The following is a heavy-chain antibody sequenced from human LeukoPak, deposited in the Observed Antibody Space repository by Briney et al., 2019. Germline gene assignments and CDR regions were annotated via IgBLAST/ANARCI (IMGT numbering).Heavy chain of an antibody. Sequence: GGSLRLSCAASGFTISSHYMSWVRQAPGKGLEWVSGFYSGAGTYYADSVKGRFPIFSDNSKNTLYLQMHSLRAEDPAVYYCARDNELDLWGRGTLVTVSS. V-gene: IGHV3-53*01. CDR3: ARDNELDL. CDR2: FYSGAGT. J-gene: IGHJ2*01. CDR1: GFTISSHY. D-gene: IGHD2-8*01.